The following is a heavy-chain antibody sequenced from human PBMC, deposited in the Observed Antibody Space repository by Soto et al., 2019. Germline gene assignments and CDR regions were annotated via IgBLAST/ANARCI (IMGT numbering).Heavy chain of an antibody. J-gene: IGHJ6*02. CDR1: GGTFSRYT. V-gene: IGHV1-69*02. CDR2: IIPILDIP. D-gene: IGHD2-8*02. Sequence: ASVKVSCKASGGTFSRYTFTWVRQAPGQGLEWMGRIIPILDIPNYAQNFQGRVTITADKSTSTAYMKLSSLRSDDTAVYYFASHFTGVLVLGTSPPGGDNYGWDVWGQGTTVTVSS. CDR3: ASHFTGVLVLGTSPPGGDNYGWDV.